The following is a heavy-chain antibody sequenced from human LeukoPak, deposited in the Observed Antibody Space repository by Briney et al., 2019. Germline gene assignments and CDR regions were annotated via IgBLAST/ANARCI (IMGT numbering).Heavy chain of an antibody. CDR3: AKDAWGGYGMDV. D-gene: IGHD3-16*01. CDR1: GFTFSSYA. J-gene: IGHJ6*04. V-gene: IGHV3-23*01. CDR2: ISGSGGST. Sequence: PGGSRRPSCAASGFTFSSYAMSWVRQAPGKGLEWVSAISGSGGSTYYADSVKGRFTISRDNSKNTLYLQMNSLRAEDTAVYYCAKDAWGGYGMDVWGKGTTVTVSS.